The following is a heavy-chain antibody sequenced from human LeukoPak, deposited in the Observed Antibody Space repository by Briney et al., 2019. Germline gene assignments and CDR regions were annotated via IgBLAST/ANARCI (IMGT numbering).Heavy chain of an antibody. J-gene: IGHJ4*02. D-gene: IGHD2-15*01. V-gene: IGHV1-46*01. Sequence: ASVKVSCKASGYTFTSYYMHWVRQAPGQGLEWMGIINPSGGSTSYAQKFQGRVTMTRDMSTSTVYMELSSLRSEDTAVYYCARGGYCSGGSCHTDDYWGQGALVTVSS. CDR1: GYTFTSYY. CDR2: INPSGGST. CDR3: ARGGYCSGGSCHTDDY.